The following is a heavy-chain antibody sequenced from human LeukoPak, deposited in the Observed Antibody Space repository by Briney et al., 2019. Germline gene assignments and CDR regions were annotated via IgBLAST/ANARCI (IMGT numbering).Heavy chain of an antibody. CDR1: GFTFSDYY. V-gene: IGHV3-11*04. CDR2: ISDTGSTI. D-gene: IGHD4-17*01. J-gene: IGHJ4*02. CDR3: ALTGYGDPFDY. Sequence: PGGSLRLSCTASGFTFSDYYMTWIRQAPGKGLEWVSSISDTGSTIYYADSVKGRFTISRDNAKNSLYLQMNSLRAEDTAVYYCALTGYGDPFDYWGQGTLVTVSS.